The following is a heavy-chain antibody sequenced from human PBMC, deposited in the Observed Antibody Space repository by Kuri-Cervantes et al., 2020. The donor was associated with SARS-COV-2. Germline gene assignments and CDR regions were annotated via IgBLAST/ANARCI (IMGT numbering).Heavy chain of an antibody. Sequence: GESLKISCVASGFTFDDYAMHWVRQTPEKGLEWVSLISGDADSTYYADSVKGRFTISRDNAKNSLYLQMNSLRAEDTAVYYCARGVTEMYNWFDPWGQGTLVTVSS. CDR3: ARGVTEMYNWFDP. CDR1: GFTFDDYA. CDR2: ISGDADST. D-gene: IGHD5-18*01. J-gene: IGHJ5*02. V-gene: IGHV3-43*02.